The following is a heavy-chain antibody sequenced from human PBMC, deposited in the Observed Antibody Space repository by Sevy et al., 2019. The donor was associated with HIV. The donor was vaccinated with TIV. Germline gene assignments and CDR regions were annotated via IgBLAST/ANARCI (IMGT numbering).Heavy chain of an antibody. Sequence: SETLSLTCTVSGGSISSSSYYWGWIRQPPGKGLEWIGSIYYSGSTYYNPSLKSRVTISVDTSKNQFSLKLSSVTAAGTAVYYCARRPVGVFVGGAFDIWGQGTMVTVSS. D-gene: IGHD2-21*01. J-gene: IGHJ3*02. V-gene: IGHV4-39*01. CDR2: IYYSGST. CDR3: ARRPVGVFVGGAFDI. CDR1: GGSISSSSYY.